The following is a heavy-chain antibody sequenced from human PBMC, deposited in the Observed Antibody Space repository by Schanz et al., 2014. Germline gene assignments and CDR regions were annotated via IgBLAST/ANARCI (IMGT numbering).Heavy chain of an antibody. Sequence: VQLLESGGGLVQPGGSLRLSCAGSGAASGFTFSNYAMHWVRQSPGKGLEWVAVISYDEATKHYADSVKGRFTISRDNSKNTLYLQMHSLRAEDTAVYYCARGRSLGWCDYWGQGTLVTVSS. D-gene: IGHD2-21*01. J-gene: IGHJ4*02. CDR3: ARGRSLGWCDY. CDR2: ISYDEATK. V-gene: IGHV3-30*04. CDR1: GFTFSNYA.